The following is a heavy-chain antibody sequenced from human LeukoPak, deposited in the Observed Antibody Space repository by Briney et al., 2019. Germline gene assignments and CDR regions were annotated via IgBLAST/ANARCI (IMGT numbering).Heavy chain of an antibody. CDR2: INPNSGGT. CDR1: GYTFTGYY. CDR3: ASLYSDYDPFDY. J-gene: IGHJ4*02. Sequence: ASVKVSCKASGYTFTGYYIHWVRQAPGQGLEWMGWINPNSGGTNYVQKFQGRVTMTRDTSISTAYMELSRLRSDDTAVYYCASLYSDYDPFDYWGQGTLVTVSS. V-gene: IGHV1-2*02. D-gene: IGHD5-12*01.